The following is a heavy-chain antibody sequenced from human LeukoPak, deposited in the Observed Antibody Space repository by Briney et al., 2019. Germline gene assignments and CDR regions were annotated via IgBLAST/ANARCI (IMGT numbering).Heavy chain of an antibody. CDR3: ARGGYCSSTSCYTDH. J-gene: IGHJ5*02. CDR1: GFTFSSYS. CDR2: ISSSSSYI. D-gene: IGHD2-2*02. Sequence: PGGSLRLSCAASGFTFSSYSMTWVRQAPGKGLEWVSPISSSSSYIFHADSVKGRFTISRDNAKNSLYLQMNSLRAEDTAVYYCARGGYCSSTSCYTDHWGQGTLVTVSS. V-gene: IGHV3-21*01.